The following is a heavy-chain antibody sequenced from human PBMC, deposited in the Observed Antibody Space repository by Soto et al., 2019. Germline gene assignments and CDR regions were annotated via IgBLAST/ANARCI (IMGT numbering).Heavy chain of an antibody. Sequence: QVHLVQSGAEGKKPGASVKVSCKASGYTFTSYGITWVRQAHGQGLEWMGWISAHNGNTDYAQKLQGRVIVTMDTSPSTAYMELRSLISDDTTVYYCARGRYGDYWGQGALVTVSS. CDR1: GYTFTSYG. J-gene: IGHJ4*02. V-gene: IGHV1-18*01. CDR3: ARGRYGDY. CDR2: ISAHNGNT. D-gene: IGHD1-1*01.